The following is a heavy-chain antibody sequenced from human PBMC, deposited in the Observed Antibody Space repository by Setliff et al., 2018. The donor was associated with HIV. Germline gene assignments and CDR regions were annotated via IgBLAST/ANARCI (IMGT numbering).Heavy chain of an antibody. D-gene: IGHD1-7*01. CDR3: AKDRRGITGTKSCAWFDP. J-gene: IGHJ5*02. V-gene: IGHV3-7*03. CDR1: GFTFNDYA. CDR2: IKQDGSDM. Sequence: PGGSLRLSCAASGFTFNDYAMHWLRRAPGRGLEWVANIKQDGSDMHYIESVKGRFTIFRDNAKNSVFLQMNSLRAEDTAVYYCAKDRRGITGTKSCAWFDPWGQGTLVTVSS.